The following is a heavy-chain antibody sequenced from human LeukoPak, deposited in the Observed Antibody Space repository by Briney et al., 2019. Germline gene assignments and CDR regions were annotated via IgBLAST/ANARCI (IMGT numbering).Heavy chain of an antibody. CDR2: ISGSGGST. CDR1: GFTFSSYA. V-gene: IGHV3-23*01. CDR3: AAPIRFLEWLFDY. J-gene: IGHJ4*02. D-gene: IGHD3-3*01. Sequence: GGSLRLSCAASGFTFSSYAMSWVRQAPGKGLEWVSAISGSGGSTYYADSVKGRLTISRDNSKNTLYLQMNSLRAEDTAVYYCAAPIRFLEWLFDYWGQGTLVTVSS.